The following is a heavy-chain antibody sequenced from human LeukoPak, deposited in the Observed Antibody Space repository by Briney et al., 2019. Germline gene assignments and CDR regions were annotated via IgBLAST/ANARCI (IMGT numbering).Heavy chain of an antibody. J-gene: IGHJ4*02. CDR1: GFTVSSNY. D-gene: IGHD1-26*01. V-gene: IGHV3-11*01. CDR2: ISSSGSTI. CDR3: ARDRGSYFDY. Sequence: GGSLRLSCAASGFTVSSNYLSWVRQAPGKGLEWVSYISSSGSTIYYADSVKGRFTISRDNAKNSLYLQMNSLRAEDTAVYYCARDRGSYFDYWGQGTLVTVSS.